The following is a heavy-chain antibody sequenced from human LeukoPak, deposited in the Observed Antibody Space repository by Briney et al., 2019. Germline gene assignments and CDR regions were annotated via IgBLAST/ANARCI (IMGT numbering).Heavy chain of an antibody. CDR2: VSGSGGST. CDR3: AKGGYCSSTSCPPDY. V-gene: IGHV3-23*01. Sequence: PGASLRLSCAASGFTFSSYAMSWVRQAPGKGLEGVSAVSGSGGSTYYTDSVKGRFTISRDNTKNTLDLQMNSLRAEDTAVYYCAKGGYCSSTSCPPDYWGQGTLVTVSS. CDR1: GFTFSSYA. J-gene: IGHJ4*02. D-gene: IGHD2-2*01.